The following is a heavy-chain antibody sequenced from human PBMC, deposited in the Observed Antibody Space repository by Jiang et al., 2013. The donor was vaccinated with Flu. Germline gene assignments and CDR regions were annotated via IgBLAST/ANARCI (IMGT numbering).Heavy chain of an antibody. V-gene: IGHV1-18*01. D-gene: IGHD3-9*01. CDR3: ARDHGNYDILTGYYSTYYYYGMDV. CDR2: ISAYNGNT. CDR1: GYTFTSYG. J-gene: IGHJ6*02. Sequence: SGAEVKKPGASVKVSCKASGYTFTSYGISWVRQAPGQGLEWMGWISAYNGNTNYAQKLQGRVTMTTDTSTSTAYMELRSLRSDDTAVYYCARDHGNYDILTGYYSTYYYYGMDVWCQGTTVTVSS.